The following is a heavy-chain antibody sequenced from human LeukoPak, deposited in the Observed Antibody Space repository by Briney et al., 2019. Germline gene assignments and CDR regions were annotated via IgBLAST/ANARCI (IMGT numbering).Heavy chain of an antibody. D-gene: IGHD2-8*01. CDR1: GYTLTGYY. Sequence: ASVKVSCKASGYTLTGYYMHWVRQAPGQGLEWMGWINPNSGGTNYAQKFQGRVTMTRDTSISTAYMELSRLRSDDTAVYYCARDWGYCTNGVCPGNFDYWGQGTLVTVSS. J-gene: IGHJ4*02. CDR2: INPNSGGT. V-gene: IGHV1-2*02. CDR3: ARDWGYCTNGVCPGNFDY.